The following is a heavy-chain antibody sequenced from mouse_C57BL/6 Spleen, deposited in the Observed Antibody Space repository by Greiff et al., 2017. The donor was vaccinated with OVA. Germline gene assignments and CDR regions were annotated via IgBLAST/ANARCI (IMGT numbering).Heavy chain of an antibody. CDR2: IDPSDSET. D-gene: IGHD4-1*01. Sequence: QVQLQQPGAELVRPGSSVKLSCKASGYTFTSYWMHWVKQRPIQGLEWIGNIDPSDSETHYNQKFKDKATLTVDKSSSTAYMQRSSLTSEDSAVYYCARGAGTEWYFDVWGKGTTVTVSS. CDR3: ARGAGTEWYFDV. J-gene: IGHJ1*03. V-gene: IGHV1-52*01. CDR1: GYTFTSYW.